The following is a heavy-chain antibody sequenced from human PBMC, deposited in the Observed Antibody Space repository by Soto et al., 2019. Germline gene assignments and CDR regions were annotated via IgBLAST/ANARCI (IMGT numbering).Heavy chain of an antibody. D-gene: IGHD5-18*01. CDR3: ANSEYSRYKNIDD. J-gene: IGHJ6*02. CDR2: ISYDGSIK. CDR1: GFTFRGYG. Sequence: LRLSCAASGFTFRGYGMHWVRQAPGRGLEWVALISYDGSIKYYADSVRGRFTISRDNSKNTLYLQMNSLRAEDTAVYYCANSEYSRYKNIDDWGQGTTVTVSS. V-gene: IGHV3-30*18.